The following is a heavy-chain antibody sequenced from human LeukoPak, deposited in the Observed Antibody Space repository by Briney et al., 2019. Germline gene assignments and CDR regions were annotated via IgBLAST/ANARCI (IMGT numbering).Heavy chain of an antibody. CDR1: GFTFDDYA. J-gene: IGHJ4*02. D-gene: IGHD6-13*01. CDR3: ARAHPLIAAAGPFDY. Sequence: PGGSLRLSCAASGFTFDDYAMHWVRQAPGKGLEWVSGISWNSGSIGYADSVKGRFTISRDNAKNSLYLQMNSLRAEDTAVYYCARAHPLIAAAGPFDYWGQGTLVTVSS. V-gene: IGHV3-9*01. CDR2: ISWNSGSI.